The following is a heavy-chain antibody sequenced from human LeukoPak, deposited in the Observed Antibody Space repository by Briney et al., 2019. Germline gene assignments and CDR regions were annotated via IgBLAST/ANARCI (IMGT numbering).Heavy chain of an antibody. Sequence: GGSLRLSRAASGFTFDDYAMHWVRQAPGKGLEWVSGISWNSGSIGYADSVKGRFTISRDNAKNSLYLQMNSLRAEDTALYYCAKDYDSSGYRTCPDYWGQGTLVTVSS. J-gene: IGHJ4*02. V-gene: IGHV3-9*01. D-gene: IGHD3-22*01. CDR2: ISWNSGSI. CDR3: AKDYDSSGYRTCPDY. CDR1: GFTFDDYA.